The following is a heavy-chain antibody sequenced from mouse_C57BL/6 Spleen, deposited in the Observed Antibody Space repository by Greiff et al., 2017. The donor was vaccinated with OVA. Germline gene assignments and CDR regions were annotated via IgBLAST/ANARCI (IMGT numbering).Heavy chain of an antibody. D-gene: IGHD2-5*01. J-gene: IGHJ2*01. CDR2: IYPGDGDT. Sequence: QVHVKQSGAELVKPGASVKISCKASGYAFSSYWMNWVKQRPGKGLEWIGQIYPGDGDTNYNGKFKGKATLTADKSSSTAYMQLSSLTSEDSAVYFCARGNSNYVFDYWGQGTTLTVSS. CDR3: ARGNSNYVFDY. CDR1: GYAFSSYW. V-gene: IGHV1-80*01.